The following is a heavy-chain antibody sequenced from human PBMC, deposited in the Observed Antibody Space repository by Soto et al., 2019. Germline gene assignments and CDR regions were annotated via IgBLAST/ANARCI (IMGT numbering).Heavy chain of an antibody. CDR1: GVTFSSNS. Sequence: AGTLSLSCTVSGVTFSSNSMRWDRPTPGKGLEWVAVISYDGSNKYYADSVKGRFTISRDNSKNTLYLQMNSLRAEDTAVYYCARPQSRYYYYGMDVWGQGKTV. CDR3: ARPQSRYYYYGMDV. V-gene: IGHV3-30-3*01. CDR2: ISYDGSNK. J-gene: IGHJ6*02.